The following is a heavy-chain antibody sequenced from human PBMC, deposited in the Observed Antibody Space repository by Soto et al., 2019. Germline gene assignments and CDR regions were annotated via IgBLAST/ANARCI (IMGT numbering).Heavy chain of an antibody. CDR1: GLTFRSYA. CDR2: ISGSGGST. Sequence: GGSLRLSYAASGLTFRSYAISWVRQDPGTGLEWVSDISGSGGSTYYADSVKGRFTISRDNSKNTLYLQMNSLRAEDTAVYYCAKDGIYYYDSSGYYDYWGQGTLVNVSS. CDR3: AKDGIYYYDSSGYYDY. D-gene: IGHD3-22*01. J-gene: IGHJ4*02. V-gene: IGHV3-23*01.